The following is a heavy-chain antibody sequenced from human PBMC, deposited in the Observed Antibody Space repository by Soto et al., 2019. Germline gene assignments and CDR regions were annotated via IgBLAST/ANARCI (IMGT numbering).Heavy chain of an antibody. D-gene: IGHD6-6*01. CDR2: ISASGST. V-gene: IGHV4-59*01. CDR3: ARNSEYSSSTDY. Sequence: TLSLTCAVSGGSISSYYWSWIRQPPGKGLEWIGYISASGSTNYNPSLKSRVTISVDTSTNEFSLELRSMTAADTAVYYCARNSEYSSSTDYWGQGTLVTVSS. CDR1: GGSISSYY. J-gene: IGHJ4*02.